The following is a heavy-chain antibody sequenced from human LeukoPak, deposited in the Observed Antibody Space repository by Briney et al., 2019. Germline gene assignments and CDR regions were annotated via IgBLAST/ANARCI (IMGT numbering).Heavy chain of an antibody. Sequence: GGSLRLSCAASGVTFSSYSMNWVRQAPGKGLEWVSSISSSSSYIYYADSVKGRFTISRDNAKNSLYLQMNSLRAEDTAVYYCARVPGYCSGGSCYFYYFDYWGQGTLVTVSS. CDR3: ARVPGYCSGGSCYFYYFDY. V-gene: IGHV3-21*01. CDR2: ISSSSSYI. J-gene: IGHJ4*02. D-gene: IGHD2-15*01. CDR1: GVTFSSYS.